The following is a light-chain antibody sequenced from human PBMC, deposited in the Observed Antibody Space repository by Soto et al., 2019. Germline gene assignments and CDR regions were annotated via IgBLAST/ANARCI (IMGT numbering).Light chain of an antibody. J-gene: IGKJ4*01. CDR1: QNISNH. CDR3: QQLNTYLPLT. CDR2: DAS. V-gene: IGKV1-13*02. Sequence: AIQLTQSPCSLSPSVESRVIIPCRAGQNISNHLHWYHQKPGKAPKILIYDASTLQSGGPSRFSGSGSGTDFTLPISSLHPEEYAAYYCQQLNTYLPLTFGGGTKVDIK.